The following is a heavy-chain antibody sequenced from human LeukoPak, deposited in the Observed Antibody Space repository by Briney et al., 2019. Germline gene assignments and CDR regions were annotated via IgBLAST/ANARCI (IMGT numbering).Heavy chain of an antibody. CDR3: ARVEYSGGWYADY. V-gene: IGHV4-39*07. Sequence: SETLSLTCTVSGGSISSSSYYWGWIRQPPGKGLEWIGSIYYSGSTYYNPSLKSRVTISVDTSKNQFSLKLTSVTAADTAVYYCARVEYSGGWYADYWGQGTLATVSS. CDR1: GGSISSSSYY. CDR2: IYYSGST. D-gene: IGHD6-19*01. J-gene: IGHJ4*02.